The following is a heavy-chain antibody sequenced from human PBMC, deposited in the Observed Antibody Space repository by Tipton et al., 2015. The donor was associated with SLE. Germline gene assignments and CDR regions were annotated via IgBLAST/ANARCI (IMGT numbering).Heavy chain of an antibody. CDR1: GYTFTTYD. CDR2: ISPYNGDT. D-gene: IGHD5-12*01. V-gene: IGHV1-18*01. Sequence: QLVQSGAEVRKPGVSVKVSCKASGYTFTTYDITWVRQAPGQGLEWMGWISPYNGDTNYAQKFQGRVTMTTDTSTSTAYVELRNLRSDDTAVYYCARVATIEAFFDSWGQGTLVTVSS. CDR3: ARVATIEAFFDS. J-gene: IGHJ4*02.